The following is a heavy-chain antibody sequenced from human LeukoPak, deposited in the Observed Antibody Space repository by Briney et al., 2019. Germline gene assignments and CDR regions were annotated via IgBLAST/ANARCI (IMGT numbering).Heavy chain of an antibody. CDR2: ISGSAITM. Sequence: GGSLRLSCAASGFTFSDYYMTWVRQAPGKGLEWVSYISGSAITMYYADSVKGRFTISSDNAKNSLYLQMNGLTPDDTAVYYCARASGCSGGSCYFYHYYYYMDVWGKGTTVTVSS. D-gene: IGHD2-15*01. V-gene: IGHV3-11*01. J-gene: IGHJ6*03. CDR3: ARASGCSGGSCYFYHYYYYMDV. CDR1: GFTFSDYY.